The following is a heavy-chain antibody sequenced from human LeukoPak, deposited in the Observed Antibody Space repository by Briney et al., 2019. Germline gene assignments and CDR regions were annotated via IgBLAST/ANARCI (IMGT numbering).Heavy chain of an antibody. J-gene: IGHJ5*02. D-gene: IGHD6-13*01. CDR1: GFTVSSNY. CDR2: IYSGGST. V-gene: IGHV3-66*02. CDR3: ASIAAAGTAFWFDP. Sequence: GGSLRLSCAASGFTVSSNYMSWVRQAPGKGLEWVSVIYSGGSTYYADSVKGRFTISRDNSKNTLYLQMNSLRAEDTAVYYCASIAAAGTAFWFDPSGQGTLVTVSS.